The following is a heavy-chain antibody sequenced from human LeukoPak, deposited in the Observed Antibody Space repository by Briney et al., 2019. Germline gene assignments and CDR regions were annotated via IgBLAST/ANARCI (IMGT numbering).Heavy chain of an antibody. Sequence: GGSLRLSCAASGFTFSSYWMSWVRQAPGKGLEWVANIKEDGSEKYYVDSVKGRFTISRDNAKNSLYPQMNSLRAEATAAYYCARDQGWLQFDYWGQGALATVSS. D-gene: IGHD5-24*01. CDR1: GFTFSSYW. CDR3: ARDQGWLQFDY. V-gene: IGHV3-7*01. J-gene: IGHJ4*02. CDR2: IKEDGSEK.